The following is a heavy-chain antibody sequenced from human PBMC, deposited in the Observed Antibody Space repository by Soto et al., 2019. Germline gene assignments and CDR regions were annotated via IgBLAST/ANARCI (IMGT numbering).Heavy chain of an antibody. Sequence: GGSLRLSCAASGFSFDGYAMNWVRQPPGKGLEWVSGISWNSGNIDYADSVKGRFTISRDNAKNSLYLQMNSLRAEDTALYYCVKASTYSSSQGWFDPWGQGTMVTVSS. J-gene: IGHJ5*02. V-gene: IGHV3-9*01. CDR3: VKASTYSSSQGWFDP. D-gene: IGHD6-6*01. CDR2: ISWNSGNI. CDR1: GFSFDGYA.